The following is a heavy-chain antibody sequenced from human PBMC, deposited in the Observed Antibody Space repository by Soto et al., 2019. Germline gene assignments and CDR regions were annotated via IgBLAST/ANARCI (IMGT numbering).Heavy chain of an antibody. CDR3: ARVLLRLGELSHFDY. CDR2: ISSSSSYT. CDR1: GFTFSDYY. D-gene: IGHD3-16*02. J-gene: IGHJ4*02. V-gene: IGHV3-11*05. Sequence: GGSLRLSCAASGFTFSDYYMSWIRQAPGKGLEWVSYISSSSSYTNYADSVKGRFTISRDNAKNSLYLQINSLRAEDTAVYYFARVLLRLGELSHFDYWGQGTLVTVSS.